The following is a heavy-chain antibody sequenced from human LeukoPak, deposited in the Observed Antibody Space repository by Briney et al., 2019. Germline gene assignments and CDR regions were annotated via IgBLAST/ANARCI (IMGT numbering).Heavy chain of an antibody. J-gene: IGHJ4*02. CDR3: ARVNSGSYWGYFDY. V-gene: IGHV4-39*01. CDR1: GGSISSSSYY. Sequence: PSETLSLTCTVSGGSISSSSYYWGWIRQPPGKGLEWIGNIYYSGSTYYNPSLKSRVTISVDTSKKQFSLKLSSVTAADTAVYYCARVNSGSYWGYFDYWGQGTLVTVSS. CDR2: IYYSGST. D-gene: IGHD1-26*01.